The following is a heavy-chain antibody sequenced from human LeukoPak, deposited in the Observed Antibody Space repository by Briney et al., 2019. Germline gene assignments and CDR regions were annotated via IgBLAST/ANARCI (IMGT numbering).Heavy chain of an antibody. V-gene: IGHV1-69*05. Sequence: SVKVSCKASGGTFSSYAISWVRQAPGQGLEWMGGIIPIFGTANYAQKFQGRVTITTDESTSTAYMELSSLRSEDTAVYYCARVLLTYDSSGYYPLYFDYWGQGTLVTVSS. J-gene: IGHJ4*02. CDR2: IIPIFGTA. CDR1: GGTFSSYA. D-gene: IGHD3-22*01. CDR3: ARVLLTYDSSGYYPLYFDY.